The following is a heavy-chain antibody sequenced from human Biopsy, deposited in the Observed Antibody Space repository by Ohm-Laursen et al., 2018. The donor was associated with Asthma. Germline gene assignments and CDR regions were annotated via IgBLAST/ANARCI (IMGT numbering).Heavy chain of an antibody. CDR3: ARAQDYYDSRGYYRSFDY. CDR2: INHSGST. CDR1: GGSFSGYY. Sequence: SDTPSLTCTVYGGSFSGYYWSWIRQPPGKGLEWIGEINHSGSTNYNPSLKSRVTISVDTSKNQFSLKLSSVTAADTAVYYCARAQDYYDSRGYYRSFDYWGQGTLVTVSS. V-gene: IGHV4-34*01. J-gene: IGHJ4*02. D-gene: IGHD3-22*01.